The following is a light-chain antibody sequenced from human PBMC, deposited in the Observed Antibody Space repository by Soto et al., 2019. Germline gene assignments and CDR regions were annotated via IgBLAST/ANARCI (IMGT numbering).Light chain of an antibody. CDR3: QQHNDWPLT. J-gene: IGKJ4*01. Sequence: EIVMTQSPATLSVPPGERVTLSCRASQSVSNNLAWYQQKPGQAPRLLIYGATATATGIPARFSGSGSGTEFTLTISSLQSEDFAVYYCQQHNDWPLTFGGGTKVEIK. CDR1: QSVSNN. V-gene: IGKV3-15*01. CDR2: GAT.